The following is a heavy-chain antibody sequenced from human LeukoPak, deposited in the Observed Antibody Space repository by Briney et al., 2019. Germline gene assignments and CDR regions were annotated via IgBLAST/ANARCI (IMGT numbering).Heavy chain of an antibody. J-gene: IGHJ4*02. V-gene: IGHV4-59*08. D-gene: IGHD5/OR15-5a*01. CDR3: ARHGQSTVLSHLDS. CDR2: IYYSGNT. Sequence: SETLSLTCTVSGGSISNYYWSWIRQPPGKGLEWIGYIYYSGNTNYNPSLKSRVTISVHTPQNHFSLSLTSVTAADTAVYYCARHGQSTVLSHLDSWGQGTLVTVSS. CDR1: GGSISNYY.